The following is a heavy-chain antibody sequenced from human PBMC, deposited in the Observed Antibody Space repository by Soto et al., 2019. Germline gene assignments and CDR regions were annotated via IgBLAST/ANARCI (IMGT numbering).Heavy chain of an antibody. CDR3: ARGSYTIFGVVMDV. CDR2: IYYSGST. J-gene: IGHJ6*02. CDR1: GGSINNYY. D-gene: IGHD3-3*01. Sequence: SETLSLTCTVSGGSINNYYWIWIRQPPGKGLEWIGYIYYSGSTNYNPSLKSRVTISVDTSKNQFSLKLSSVTAADTAVYYCARGSYTIFGVVMDVWGQGTTVTVSS. V-gene: IGHV4-59*08.